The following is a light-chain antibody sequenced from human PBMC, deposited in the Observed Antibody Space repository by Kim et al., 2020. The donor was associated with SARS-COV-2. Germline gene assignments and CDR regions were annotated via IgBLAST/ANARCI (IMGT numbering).Light chain of an antibody. CDR1: QSVNRN. CDR3: QQYNNWPPLT. Sequence: SPGERATLSCRASQSVNRNLAWYQQKPGQAPRLLISDASTRATDIPARFSGSGSGTEFTLTISSLQSEDFAIYYCQQYNNWPPLTFGGGTKVDIK. V-gene: IGKV3-15*01. CDR2: DAS. J-gene: IGKJ4*01.